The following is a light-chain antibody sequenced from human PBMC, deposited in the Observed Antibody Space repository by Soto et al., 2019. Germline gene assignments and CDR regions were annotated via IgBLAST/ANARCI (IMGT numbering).Light chain of an antibody. J-gene: IGKJ1*01. CDR3: MQRLQTPWT. CDR1: QSLLHTSGYNY. V-gene: IGKV2-28*01. CDR2: LGS. Sequence: DIVMTQSPLSLPVTPGEPTSISCRSSQSLLHTSGYNYLDWYLQKPGQSPQLLIYLGSNRASGVPDRFSGTESGTDFTLKITRVEAEDVGVYYCMQRLQTPWTLGQGTKVDSK.